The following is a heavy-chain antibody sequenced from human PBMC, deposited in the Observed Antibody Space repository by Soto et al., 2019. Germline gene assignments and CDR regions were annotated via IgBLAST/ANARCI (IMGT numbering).Heavy chain of an antibody. Sequence: SETHSLSYAVAGGYISNINWWSWVRQPPGKGLEWIGEIYHSGSTNYNPSLKSRVTISVDKSKNQFSLKLSSVTAADTAVYYCARGAAAGTSWWFDPWGQGTLVTVSS. CDR1: GGYISNINW. J-gene: IGHJ5*02. D-gene: IGHD6-13*01. CDR2: IYHSGST. V-gene: IGHV4-4*02. CDR3: ARGAAAGTSWWFDP.